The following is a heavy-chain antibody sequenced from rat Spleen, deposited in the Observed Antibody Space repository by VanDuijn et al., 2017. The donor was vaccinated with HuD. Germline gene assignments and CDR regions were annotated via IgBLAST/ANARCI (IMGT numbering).Heavy chain of an antibody. CDR3: ARPKPDNNYYVMDA. Sequence: QVQLQQSGAELAKPGSSVKISCKASGYTFTSYDISWIKQTTGQGLEYIGYINTGSGGTYYNEKFKGKATLTVDKSSSTAFMQLSSLTPEDTAVYYCARPKPDNNYYVMDAWGQGASVTVSS. D-gene: IGHD1-10*01. V-gene: IGHV1-57*01. CDR1: GYTFTSYD. J-gene: IGHJ4*01. CDR2: INTGSGGT.